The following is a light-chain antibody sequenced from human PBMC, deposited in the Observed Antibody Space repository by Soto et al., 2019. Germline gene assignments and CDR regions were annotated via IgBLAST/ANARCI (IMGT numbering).Light chain of an antibody. CDR2: WAS. CDR1: QSVLYKSNNRDY. V-gene: IGKV4-1*01. CDR3: QQYYDSPPT. Sequence: DIVMTQSPDSLTVSPGERATINCKSSQSVLYKSNNRDYLAWYQQKPGQPPHLLFSWASTRESGVADRFSASGSGTDCTLSINSLQAEDVAVYYCQQYYDSPPTFGQGTKV. J-gene: IGKJ1*01.